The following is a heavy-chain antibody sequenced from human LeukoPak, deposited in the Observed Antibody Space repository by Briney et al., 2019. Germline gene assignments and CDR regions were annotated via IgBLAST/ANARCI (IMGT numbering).Heavy chain of an antibody. CDR2: INTNTGNP. D-gene: IGHD6-19*01. J-gene: IGHJ5*02. Sequence: ASVKVSCKASGYTFTSYAMNWVRQAPGQGLEWMRRINTNTGNPTYAQGFTGRFVFSLDTSVSTAYLQISSLKAEDTAVYYCARDSGTIAVAGKNWFDPWGQGTLVTVSS. V-gene: IGHV7-4-1*02. CDR3: ARDSGTIAVAGKNWFDP. CDR1: GYTFTSYA.